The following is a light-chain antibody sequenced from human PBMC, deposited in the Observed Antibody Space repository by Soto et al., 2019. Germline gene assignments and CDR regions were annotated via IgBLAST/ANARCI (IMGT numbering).Light chain of an antibody. Sequence: SVLTQPASVSGSPGQAITVSCSGTSSDIGAHNFVSWYQQHPGKAPKLIIYEVINRPSGVSDRFSCSKSGNTASLTISGLQSEDEADYYCNSYTTSNTFVFGSGTKVTVL. CDR3: NSYTTSNTFV. V-gene: IGLV2-14*03. CDR2: EVI. CDR1: SSDIGAHNF. J-gene: IGLJ1*01.